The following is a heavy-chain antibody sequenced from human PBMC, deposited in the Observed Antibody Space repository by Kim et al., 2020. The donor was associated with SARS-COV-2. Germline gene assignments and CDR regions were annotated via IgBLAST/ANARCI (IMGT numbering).Heavy chain of an antibody. Sequence: SNKYYADSVKGRFTISRDNSKNTLYLQMNSLRAEDTAVYYCARVFPSHGSWGQGTLVTVSS. CDR3: ARVFPSHGS. CDR2: SNK. D-gene: IGHD5-18*01. J-gene: IGHJ5*02. V-gene: IGHV3-33*01.